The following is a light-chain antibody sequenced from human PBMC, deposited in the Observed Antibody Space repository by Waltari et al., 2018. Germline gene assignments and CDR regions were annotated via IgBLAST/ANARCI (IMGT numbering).Light chain of an antibody. V-gene: IGKV1-39*01. CDR3: QESYSAPPVT. Sequence: DIQMTQSPSSLSASVGDRVTITCRASQSVSNYLNWYQQTPGKAPKLLIYAASSLQSGVPSRFSGSGSETYFTLTISSLQPEDFATYYCQESYSAPPVTFGAGTKVEIK. J-gene: IGKJ4*01. CDR1: QSVSNY. CDR2: AAS.